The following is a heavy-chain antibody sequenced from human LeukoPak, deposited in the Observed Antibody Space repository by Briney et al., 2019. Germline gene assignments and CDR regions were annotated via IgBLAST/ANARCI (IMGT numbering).Heavy chain of an antibody. Sequence: GGSLRLSCAASGFTFSSYDMHWVRQATGKGLEWVSAIGTAGDTYYPGSVKGRFTISRENAKNSLHLQMNSLRAGDTAVYYCARGGGDHTFSYWGQGTLVTVSS. J-gene: IGHJ4*02. CDR1: GFTFSSYD. D-gene: IGHD2-21*01. V-gene: IGHV3-13*01. CDR2: IGTAGDT. CDR3: ARGGGDHTFSY.